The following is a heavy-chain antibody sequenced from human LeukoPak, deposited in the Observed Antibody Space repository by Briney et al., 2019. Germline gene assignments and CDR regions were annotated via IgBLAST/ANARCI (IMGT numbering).Heavy chain of an antibody. CDR3: ARLSAYYYGSYFYYYMDV. D-gene: IGHD3-10*01. CDR1: GLTFSSYE. CDR2: ISSSGSTI. J-gene: IGHJ6*03. Sequence: QPGGSLRLSCAASGLTFSSYEMNWVRQAPGKGLEWVSYISSSGSTIYYADSVKGRFTISRDNAKNSLYLQMNSLRAEDTALYYCARLSAYYYGSYFYYYMDVWGKGTTVTVSS. V-gene: IGHV3-48*03.